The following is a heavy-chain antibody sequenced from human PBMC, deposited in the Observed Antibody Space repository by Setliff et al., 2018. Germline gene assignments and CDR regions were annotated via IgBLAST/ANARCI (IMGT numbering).Heavy chain of an antibody. CDR2: IYYSGST. CDR3: ARDLRNRGGHYFDY. J-gene: IGHJ4*02. D-gene: IGHD3-16*01. CDR1: GYSISSGYY. Sequence: SETRSLTCTVSGYSISSGYYWGWIRQPPGKGLEWIGSIYYSGSTYYNPSLKSRVTISVDTSKNQFSLKLSSVTAADTAVYYCARDLRNRGGHYFDYWGQGTLVTVSS. V-gene: IGHV4-38-2*02.